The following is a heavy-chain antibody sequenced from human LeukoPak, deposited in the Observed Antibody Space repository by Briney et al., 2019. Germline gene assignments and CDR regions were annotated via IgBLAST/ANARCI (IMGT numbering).Heavy chain of an antibody. CDR3: ARDSGTTGEVKFDP. CDR1: GGSISSY. J-gene: IGHJ5*02. V-gene: IGHV4-4*07. CDR2: IYDSGTT. D-gene: IGHD3-10*01. Sequence: SETLSLTCTVSGGSISSYWSWIRQPAGKGLEWIGRIYDSGTTTYNPSLKSRVSMSIDTSKNQFSLKLMSVTAADTAVYYCARDSGTTGEVKFDPWGQGTLVTVSS.